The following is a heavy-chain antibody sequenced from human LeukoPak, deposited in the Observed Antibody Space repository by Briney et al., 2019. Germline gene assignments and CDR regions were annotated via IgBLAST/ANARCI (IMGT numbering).Heavy chain of an antibody. CDR3: ARDQGMATIGPFDY. CDR2: IYHSGST. CDR1: GYSISSGYY. D-gene: IGHD5-24*01. J-gene: IGHJ4*02. V-gene: IGHV4-38-2*02. Sequence: PSETLSLTCTVSGYSISSGYYWGWIRQPPGKGLEWIGSIYHSGSTYYNPSLKSRVTISVDTSKNQFSLKLSSVTAADTAVYYCARDQGMATIGPFDYWGQGTLVTVSS.